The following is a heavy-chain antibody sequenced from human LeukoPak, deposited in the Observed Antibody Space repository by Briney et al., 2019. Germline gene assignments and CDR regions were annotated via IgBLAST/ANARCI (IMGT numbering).Heavy chain of an antibody. CDR2: ISAYNGNT. CDR3: ARAREGYYRYYYYYGMDV. V-gene: IGHV1-18*01. Sequence: ASVKVSCKASGYTFTSYGISWVRQAPGQGPEWMGWISAYNGNTNYAQKLQGRVTMTTDTSTSTAYMELRSLRSDDTAVYYCARAREGYYRYYYYYGMDVWGQGTTVTVSS. J-gene: IGHJ6*02. CDR1: GYTFTSYG. D-gene: IGHD3-3*01.